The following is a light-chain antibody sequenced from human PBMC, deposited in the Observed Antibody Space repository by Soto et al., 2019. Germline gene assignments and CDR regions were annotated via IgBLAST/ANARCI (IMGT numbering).Light chain of an antibody. CDR3: QQRSNWPIT. V-gene: IGKV3D-20*02. J-gene: IGKJ5*01. Sequence: EIVITQCPATLSVSPGERATLSCRAGQNIHTNLAWYRQQPGQAPRLLIYGASSRDTEIPERGSGSGAGTDFTLTISRLEPEDFEVDDCQQRSNWPITFGQGTRLEI. CDR2: GAS. CDR1: QNIHTN.